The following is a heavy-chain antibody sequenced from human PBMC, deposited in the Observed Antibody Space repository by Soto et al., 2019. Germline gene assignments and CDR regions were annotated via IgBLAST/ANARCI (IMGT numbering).Heavy chain of an antibody. D-gene: IGHD3-22*01. V-gene: IGHV3-30*18. CDR3: AKNPGYYKANTGYYFDN. Sequence: GVSLGLSFAASGFSLSTYWMCWFRQCPGKGLEWVVVISFDGRNTYYADSVKGRFTISRDTSKNTLYLQMTSLRAEDTAVYYYAKNPGYYKANTGYYFDNWGQRTIVTVTS. J-gene: IGHJ4*02. CDR2: ISFDGRNT. CDR1: GFSLSTYW.